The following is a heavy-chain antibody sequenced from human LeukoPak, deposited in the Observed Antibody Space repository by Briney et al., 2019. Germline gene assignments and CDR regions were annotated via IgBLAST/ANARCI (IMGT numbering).Heavy chain of an antibody. D-gene: IGHD4-17*01. CDR3: ARAQTYGDSRLLLDY. J-gene: IGHJ4*02. Sequence: GGSLRLSCAASGFTFSSYSMNWVRQAPGKGLEWVSSISSSSSYIYYADSVKGRFTISRDNAKNSLYLQMNSLRAEDTAVYYCARAQTYGDSRLLLDYWGQGTLVTVSS. CDR2: ISSSSSYI. CDR1: GFTFSSYS. V-gene: IGHV3-21*01.